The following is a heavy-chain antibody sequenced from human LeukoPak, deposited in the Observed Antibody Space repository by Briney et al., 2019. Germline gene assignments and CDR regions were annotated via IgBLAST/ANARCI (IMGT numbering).Heavy chain of an antibody. V-gene: IGHV1-69*04. CDR3: ARLLYYYGMDV. Sequence: SVKVSCKASGGTFSSYAISWVRQAPGQGLEWMGRIIPILGIANYSQKFQGRVTITADKSTSTAYMELSSLRSEDTAGYYCARLLYYYGMDVWGQGTTVTVSS. CDR2: IIPILGIA. CDR1: GGTFSSYA. J-gene: IGHJ6*02.